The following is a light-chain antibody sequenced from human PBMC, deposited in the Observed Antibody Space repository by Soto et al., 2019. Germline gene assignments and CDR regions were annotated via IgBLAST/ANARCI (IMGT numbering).Light chain of an antibody. CDR3: ATWDSSRSGVV. Sequence: QSVLTQPPSVSAAPGQRVTISCSGSSSNIPNNYVSWYQQLPCTGPKLLIYDNDKRPSGIPDRVSGSKSGTAATLGVTGLPCGDEADYYCATWDSSRSGVVFGGGTKLTVL. CDR2: DND. J-gene: IGLJ2*01. CDR1: SSNIPNNY. V-gene: IGLV1-51*01.